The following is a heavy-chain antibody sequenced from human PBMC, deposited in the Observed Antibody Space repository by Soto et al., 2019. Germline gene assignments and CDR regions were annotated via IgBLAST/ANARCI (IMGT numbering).Heavy chain of an antibody. Sequence: PGGSLRLSCAASGFTFSSYGMHWVRQASGKGLEWVGRIRSKANSYATAYAASVKGRFTISRDDSKNTAYLQMNSLKTEDTAVYYCTTGMGYNPGFDYWGQGTLVTVSS. J-gene: IGHJ4*02. CDR3: TTGMGYNPGFDY. V-gene: IGHV3-73*01. CDR2: IRSKANSYAT. CDR1: GFTFSSYG. D-gene: IGHD1-1*01.